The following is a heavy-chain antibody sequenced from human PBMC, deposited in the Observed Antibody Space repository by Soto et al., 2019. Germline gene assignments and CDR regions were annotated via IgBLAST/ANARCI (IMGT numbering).Heavy chain of an antibody. V-gene: IGHV3-7*03. CDR3: ARDVKKDFWSGYYPYYYYYYGMDV. Sequence: PVGSLRLSCAASGFTFSSYWMSWVRQAPVKVLEWVANIKQDGSEKYYVDSVKGRFTISRDNAKNSLYLQMNSLRAEDTAVYYCARDVKKDFWSGYYPYYYYYYGMDVWGQGTTVTVSS. J-gene: IGHJ6*02. CDR1: GFTFSSYW. D-gene: IGHD3-3*01. CDR2: IKQDGSEK.